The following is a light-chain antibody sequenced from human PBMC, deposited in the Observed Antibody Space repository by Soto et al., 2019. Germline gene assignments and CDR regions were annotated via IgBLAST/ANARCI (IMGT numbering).Light chain of an antibody. V-gene: IGKV3-11*01. Sequence: EIVLTQSPATLSLSPGERATLSCRASQSISTYLAWYQQKAGQAPRLLIYDASNRATGIPARFSGSGSGTDFTLTISSLEPDDFAVYYCKHRSNWWTFGQGTKVDIK. CDR2: DAS. CDR1: QSISTY. J-gene: IGKJ1*01. CDR3: KHRSNWWT.